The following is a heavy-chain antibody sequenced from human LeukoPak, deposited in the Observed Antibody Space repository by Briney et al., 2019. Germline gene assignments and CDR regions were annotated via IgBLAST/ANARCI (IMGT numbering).Heavy chain of an antibody. D-gene: IGHD3-22*01. CDR3: ARTVYYYDSSGYYSGYYYYYGMDV. V-gene: IGHV4-59*08. J-gene: IGHJ6*02. CDR1: GGSISSYY. Sequence: SETLSLTCTVSGGSISSYYWSWIRQPPGKGLEWIGYIYYSGSTYYNPSLKSRVTISVDTSKNQFSLKLSSVTAADTAVYYCARTVYYYDSSGYYSGYYYYYGMDVWGQGTTVTVSS. CDR2: IYYSGST.